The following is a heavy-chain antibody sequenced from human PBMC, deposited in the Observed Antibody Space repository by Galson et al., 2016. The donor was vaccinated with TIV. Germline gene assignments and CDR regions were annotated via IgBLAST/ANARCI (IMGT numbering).Heavy chain of an antibody. V-gene: IGHV4-39*01. J-gene: IGHJ4*02. D-gene: IGHD3-16*02. CDR3: ARHGPWSFYFDF. CDR1: GGSVSSSTYF. CDR2: VYYDGTT. Sequence: TVSGGSVSSSTYFWAWVRQPPGEGLEWIGTVYYDGTTYTNPSLKSPVTLSVDSSKNQISLKLSSVTAADTAIYFCARHGPWSFYFDFWGQGTLVTVSS.